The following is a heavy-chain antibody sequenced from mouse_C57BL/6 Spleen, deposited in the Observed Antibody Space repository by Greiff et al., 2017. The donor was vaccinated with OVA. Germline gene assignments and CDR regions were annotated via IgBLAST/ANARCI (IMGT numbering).Heavy chain of an antibody. CDR3: ARRGYYGSLGAMDY. J-gene: IGHJ4*01. CDR2: ISGGGGNT. V-gene: IGHV5-9*01. Sequence: EVHLVESGGGLVKPGGSLKLSCAASGFTFSSYTMSWVRQTPEKRLEWVATISGGGGNTYYPDSVKGRFTISRDNAKNALYLQMSSLRSEDTALYYCARRGYYGSLGAMDYWGQGTSVTVSS. CDR1: GFTFSSYT. D-gene: IGHD1-1*01.